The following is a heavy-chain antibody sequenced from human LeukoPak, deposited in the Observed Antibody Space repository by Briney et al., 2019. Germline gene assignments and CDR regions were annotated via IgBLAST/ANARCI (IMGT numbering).Heavy chain of an antibody. CDR1: GFTFSSYG. J-gene: IGHJ4*02. V-gene: IGHV3-33*01. CDR2: IWYDGSNK. Sequence: GGSLRLSCAASGFTFSSYGMHLVRQAPGKGLEWVAVIWYDGSNKYYADSVKGRFTISRDNARNTLYLQINSLRAEDSAVYYCTRDRTTITLFELWGQGTLVTVSS. CDR3: TRDRTTITLFEL. D-gene: IGHD4-11*01.